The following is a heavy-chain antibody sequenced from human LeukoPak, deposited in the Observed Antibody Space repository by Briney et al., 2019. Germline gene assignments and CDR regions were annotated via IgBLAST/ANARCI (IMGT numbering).Heavy chain of an antibody. CDR2: IYHSGST. Sequence: PSGTLSLTCAVSGGSISSSNWWSWVRQPPGKGLEWIGEIYHSGSTNYNPSLKSRVTISVDKSKNQFSLKLSSVTAADTAVYYCARDRPPYCSSTSCYPVYWGQGTLVTVSS. D-gene: IGHD2-2*01. J-gene: IGHJ4*02. CDR1: GGSISSSNW. V-gene: IGHV4-4*02. CDR3: ARDRPPYCSSTSCYPVY.